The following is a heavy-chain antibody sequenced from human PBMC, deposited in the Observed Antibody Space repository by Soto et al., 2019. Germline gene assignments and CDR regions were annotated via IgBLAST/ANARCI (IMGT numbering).Heavy chain of an antibody. CDR1: GFSLSTSGVG. D-gene: IGHD3-10*01. Sequence: QITLKESGPTLVKPTQTLMLTCTFSGFSLSTSGVGVGWIRQPPGKALEWLASVYWDDDKRYSPSLESRLTITKDTSKNQVVLTLTNMDPVDTATYFSAHLAYYGSGSYTYWGQGTLVTVSS. J-gene: IGHJ4*02. V-gene: IGHV2-5*02. CDR3: AHLAYYGSGSYTY. CDR2: VYWDDDK.